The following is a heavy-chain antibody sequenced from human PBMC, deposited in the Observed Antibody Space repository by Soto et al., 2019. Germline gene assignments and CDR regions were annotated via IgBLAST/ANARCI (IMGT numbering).Heavy chain of an antibody. CDR1: GYTFGSYD. V-gene: IGHV1-8*01. J-gene: IGHJ4*02. CDR2: ANPSSGNT. CDR3: ARSPACGTCYTDLDL. Sequence: QVQLVQSGAEVKEPGASVKVSCRASGYTFGSYDINWVRQAAGQGLEWLGWANPSSGNTGYAQKFQGRVTMTRDTSITTAYMELSSLRSEDTAGYFCARSPACGTCYTDLDLWGQGTLVTVSS. D-gene: IGHD2-2*02.